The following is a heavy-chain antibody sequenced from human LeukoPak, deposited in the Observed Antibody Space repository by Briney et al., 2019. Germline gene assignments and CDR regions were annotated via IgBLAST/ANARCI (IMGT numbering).Heavy chain of an antibody. D-gene: IGHD2-15*01. J-gene: IGHJ4*02. CDR2: IYTSGST. CDR1: GVSISSGSYY. Sequence: SQTLSLTCTVSGVSISSGSYYWSWIRQPAGKGLEWIGRIYTSGSTNYNPSLKSRVTISVDTSKNQFSLKLSSVTAADTAVYYCARGIATTLLYYFDYWGQGTLVTVSS. CDR3: ARGIATTLLYYFDY. V-gene: IGHV4-61*02.